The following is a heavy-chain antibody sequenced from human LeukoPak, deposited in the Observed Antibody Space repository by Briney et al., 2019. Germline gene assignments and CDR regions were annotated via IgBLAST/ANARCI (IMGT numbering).Heavy chain of an antibody. V-gene: IGHV3-9*01. D-gene: IGHD3-10*01. Sequence: SLRLSCAASGFTFDDYAMHWVRQAPGKGLEWVSGISWNSGSIGYADSVKGRFTISRDNAKNSLYLQMNSLRAEDTALYYCAKAFEVRGVTPNWFDPWGQGTLVTVSS. CDR2: ISWNSGSI. J-gene: IGHJ5*02. CDR3: AKAFEVRGVTPNWFDP. CDR1: GFTFDDYA.